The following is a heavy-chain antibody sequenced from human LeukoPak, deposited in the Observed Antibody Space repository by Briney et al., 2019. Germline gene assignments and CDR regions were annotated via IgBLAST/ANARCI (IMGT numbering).Heavy chain of an antibody. V-gene: IGHV4-59*01. J-gene: IGHJ3*02. CDR1: GGSLSSYY. CDR3: ARKGIAAAVGAFDI. D-gene: IGHD6-13*01. Sequence: SETLSLTCTVSGGSLSSYYWSWIRQPPGKGLEWIGYIYYSGSTNYNPSLKSRVTISVDTSKNQFSLKLSSVTAADTAVYYCARKGIAAAVGAFDIWGQGTMVTVSS. CDR2: IYYSGST.